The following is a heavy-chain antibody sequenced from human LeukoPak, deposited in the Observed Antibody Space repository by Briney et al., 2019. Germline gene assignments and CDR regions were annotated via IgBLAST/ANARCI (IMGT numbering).Heavy chain of an antibody. Sequence: GESLKISCKGSGYSFTSYWIGWVRQMPGKGLEWMGIIYPGDSDTRYSPSFQGQVTISADKSISTAYLQWSSLKASDTAMYYCARQRGSDYVWGSYRPVYYFDYWVQGTLVTVSS. V-gene: IGHV5-51*01. CDR1: GYSFTSYW. CDR2: IYPGDSDT. J-gene: IGHJ4*02. D-gene: IGHD3-16*02. CDR3: ARQRGSDYVWGSYRPVYYFDY.